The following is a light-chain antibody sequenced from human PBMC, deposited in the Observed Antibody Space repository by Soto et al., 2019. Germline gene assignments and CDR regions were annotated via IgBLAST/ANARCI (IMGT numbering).Light chain of an antibody. J-gene: IGLJ2*01. V-gene: IGLV2-14*03. CDR3: SSSTTSRTVV. Sequence: QSALTQPASVSGSPGQSITISCTGTSSDVGYYNYVSWYQQHPGKAPKLMIYDVSDRPSGVSNRFSGSKSGNTASLTISGLQAEDEADYYCSSSTTSRTVVFGGGTKLTVL. CDR2: DVS. CDR1: SSDVGYYNY.